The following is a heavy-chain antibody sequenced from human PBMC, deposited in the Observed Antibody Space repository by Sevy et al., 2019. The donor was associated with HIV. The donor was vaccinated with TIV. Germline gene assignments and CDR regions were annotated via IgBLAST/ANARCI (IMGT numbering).Heavy chain of an antibody. CDR1: GFTFSSYA. CDR3: ARGGRFGYDYVWGSYGDAFDI. CDR2: ISYDGSNK. J-gene: IGHJ3*02. D-gene: IGHD3-16*01. Sequence: GGSLRLSCAASGFTFSSYAMHWVRQAPGKGLEWVAVISYDGSNKYYADSVKGRVTISRDNSKNTLYLQMNSLRAEDTAVYYCARGGRFGYDYVWGSYGDAFDIWGQGTMVTVSS. V-gene: IGHV3-30*04.